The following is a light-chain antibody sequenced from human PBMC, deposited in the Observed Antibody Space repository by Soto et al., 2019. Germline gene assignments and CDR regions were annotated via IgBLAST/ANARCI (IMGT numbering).Light chain of an antibody. CDR3: QQSYSAPPT. CDR1: QSISIY. Sequence: DIQMTQSPASLSASVGDSATITCRTSQSISIYLNWYQKTLGRAPQLLIYSASNLQGGVPSRFSGSGSGTDFPLTIGRLQTEDFASYYCQQSYSAPPTFGQGTRLEIK. J-gene: IGKJ5*01. V-gene: IGKV1-39*01. CDR2: SAS.